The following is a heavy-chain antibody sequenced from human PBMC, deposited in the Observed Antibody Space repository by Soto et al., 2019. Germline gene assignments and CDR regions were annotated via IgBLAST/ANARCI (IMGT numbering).Heavy chain of an antibody. CDR2: ISGSGGLPDYTT. D-gene: IGHD2-15*01. CDR1: GFTFNSYA. V-gene: IGHV3-23*01. Sequence: GGSLRLSCEASGFTFNSYAMSWVRQAPGKGPEWVAGISGSGGLPDYTTDYAVSVKGRFTISRDSSKKTVYLQMNSLTADDTAIYYCAKLRAADFDYWGQGTLVTVSS. CDR3: AKLRAADFDY. J-gene: IGHJ4*02.